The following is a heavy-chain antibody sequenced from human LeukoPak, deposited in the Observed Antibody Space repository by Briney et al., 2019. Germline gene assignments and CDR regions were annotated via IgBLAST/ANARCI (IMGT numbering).Heavy chain of an antibody. V-gene: IGHV3-48*01. J-gene: IGHJ4*02. CDR3: STAKFDY. CDR1: GSTLSCYS. CDR2: ISVSGSSI. Sequence: PGGSLRLSCAASGSTLSCYSMNWVRQAPGMGLEWISHISVSGSSIHYAESVKGRFTISRDSAKNSLYLQMNSLRAEDTAVYYCSTAKFDYWGQGTLLTVSS.